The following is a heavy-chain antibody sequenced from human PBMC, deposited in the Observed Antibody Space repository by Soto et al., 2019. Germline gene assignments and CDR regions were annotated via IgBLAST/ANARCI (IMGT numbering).Heavy chain of an antibody. CDR1: GFTFTSSA. CDR3: AAEEAELEDYYYGMDV. J-gene: IGHJ6*02. V-gene: IGHV1-58*01. Sequence: SVKVSCKASGFTFTSSAVQWVRQARGQRLEWIGWIVVGSGNTNYAQRFQERVTITRDMSTSTAYMELSSLRSEDTAVYYCAAEEAELEDYYYGMDVWGQGTTVTVSS. D-gene: IGHD1-1*01. CDR2: IVVGSGNT.